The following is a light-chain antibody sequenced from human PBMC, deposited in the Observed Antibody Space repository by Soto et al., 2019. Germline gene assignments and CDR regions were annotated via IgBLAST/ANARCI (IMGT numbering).Light chain of an antibody. Sequence: QAVVTQPPSVSGAPGQRVTISCTGSSSNIGAGYEIHWYQQLPGTAPKLLIYANSDRPSGVPDRFSGSRSGTSASLAITGLQAEDEADYYCQSYDSSLSGFYVFGTGTKLTVL. CDR1: SSNIGAGYE. V-gene: IGLV1-40*01. CDR2: ANS. J-gene: IGLJ1*01. CDR3: QSYDSSLSGFYV.